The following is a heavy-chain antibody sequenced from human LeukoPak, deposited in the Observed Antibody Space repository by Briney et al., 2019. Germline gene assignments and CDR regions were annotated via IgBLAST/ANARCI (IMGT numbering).Heavy chain of an antibody. Sequence: SATLSLTCAVYGGSFSGYDWSWIRQPPGKGLEWIGEINPSGSTNYNPSLKSRVTISVETSKNQFSLKLTSVTAADTAVYYCARWTCISSWMSGFHPWGRGSLVTVSS. CDR3: ARWTCISSWMSGFHP. CDR1: GGSFSGYD. J-gene: IGHJ5*02. D-gene: IGHD6-13*01. V-gene: IGHV4-34*01. CDR2: INPSGST.